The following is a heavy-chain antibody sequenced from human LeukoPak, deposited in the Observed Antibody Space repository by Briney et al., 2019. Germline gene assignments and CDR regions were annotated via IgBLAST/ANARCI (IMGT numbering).Heavy chain of an antibody. CDR2: MSPNSGNT. CDR3: ARLNYDYVWGSYRRLDY. D-gene: IGHD3-16*02. V-gene: IGHV1-8*01. CDR1: GYTFTSYD. Sequence: ASVKVSCKASGYTFTSYDINWVRQATGQGLEWMGWMSPNSGNTGYAQKFQGRVTMTRNTSISTAYMELSSLRSEDTAVYYCARLNYDYVWGSYRRLDYWGQGTLVTVSS. J-gene: IGHJ4*02.